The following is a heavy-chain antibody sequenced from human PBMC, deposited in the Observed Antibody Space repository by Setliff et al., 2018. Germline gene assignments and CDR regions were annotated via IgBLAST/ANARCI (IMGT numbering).Heavy chain of an antibody. Sequence: GESLKISCAASGFTVGSHYMSWVRQAPGRGLEWVSVIYSGGSTYYADSVKGRLTISRDHSKNTLYLQMNSLRAEDTAVYYCARVVGDPDAFDIWGQGTMVTVSS. D-gene: IGHD2-21*01. CDR3: ARVVGDPDAFDI. V-gene: IGHV3-66*02. CDR2: IYSGGST. CDR1: GFTVGSHY. J-gene: IGHJ3*02.